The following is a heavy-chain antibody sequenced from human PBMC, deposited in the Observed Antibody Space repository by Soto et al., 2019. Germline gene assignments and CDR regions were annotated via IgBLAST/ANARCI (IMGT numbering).Heavy chain of an antibody. D-gene: IGHD6-19*01. CDR3: ARPYSSGWYGDLDY. Sequence: QVQLVESGGGVVQPGRSLRLSCTASGFTFSSYAMHWVRQAPGKGLEWVAVISYDGSNKYYADSVKGRFTISRDNSKNTMNLQMNSLRVEETAVYYCARPYSSGWYGDLDYWGQGTLVTVSS. J-gene: IGHJ4*02. V-gene: IGHV3-30-3*01. CDR1: GFTFSSYA. CDR2: ISYDGSNK.